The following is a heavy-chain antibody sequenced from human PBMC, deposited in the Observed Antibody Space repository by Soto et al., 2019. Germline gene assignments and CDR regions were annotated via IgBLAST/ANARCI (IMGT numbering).Heavy chain of an antibody. CDR1: GITFSSYA. CDR2: ISYDGSIK. J-gene: IGHJ4*02. V-gene: IGHV3-30-3*01. Sequence: QVQVVESGGGVVQPGRSLRLSCAASGITFSSYAMHWVRQAPGKGLEWVAVISYDGSIKFYADSVKGRFTISRDNSKNTVSLQMNSLRAEDTAVYYCTRPLYSGSYSDYYFDYWGQGTLVTVSS. D-gene: IGHD1-26*01. CDR3: TRPLYSGSYSDYYFDY.